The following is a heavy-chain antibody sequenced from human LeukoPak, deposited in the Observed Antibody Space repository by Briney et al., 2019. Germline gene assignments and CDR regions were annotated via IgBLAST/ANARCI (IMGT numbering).Heavy chain of an antibody. CDR2: INPSGGST. D-gene: IGHD5-24*01. V-gene: IGHV1-46*01. CDR3: ATLRWLQWGYFDY. CDR1: GYTFTSYY. Sequence: ASVKVSCKASGYTFTSYYMHWVRQAPGQGLEWMGIINPSGGSTSYAQKFQGRVTMTEDTSTDTAYMELSSLRSEDTAVYYCATLRWLQWGYFDYWGQGTLVTVSS. J-gene: IGHJ4*02.